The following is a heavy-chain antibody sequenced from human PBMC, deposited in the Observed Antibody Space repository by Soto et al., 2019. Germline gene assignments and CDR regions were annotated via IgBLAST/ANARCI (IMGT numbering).Heavy chain of an antibody. V-gene: IGHV3-23*01. D-gene: IGHD2-15*01. J-gene: IGHJ4*02. Sequence: EVQLLESGGGLVQPGGSLRLSCAASGFTFISYAMSWVRQAPGKGLEWVSAISGSGGSTYYADSVKGRFTISRDNSKNTLYRQMHSLRAEDTAVYYCAKDRKDIVVVVAEDYWGQGTMVTVSS. CDR3: AKDRKDIVVVVAEDY. CDR1: GFTFISYA. CDR2: ISGSGGST.